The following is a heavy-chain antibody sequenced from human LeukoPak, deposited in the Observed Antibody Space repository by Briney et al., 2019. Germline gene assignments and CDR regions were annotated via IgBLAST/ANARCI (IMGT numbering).Heavy chain of an antibody. V-gene: IGHV3-23*01. J-gene: IGHJ4*02. D-gene: IGHD4-17*01. CDR1: GFTFSSYG. Sequence: PGGSLRLSCAASGFTFSSYGMSWVRQAPGKGLEWVSAISGSGGSTYYADSVKGRFTISRDNSKNTLYLQMNSLRAEDTAVYYCAKDAFFPTVTAPGYWGQGTLVTVSS. CDR3: AKDAFFPTVTAPGY. CDR2: ISGSGGST.